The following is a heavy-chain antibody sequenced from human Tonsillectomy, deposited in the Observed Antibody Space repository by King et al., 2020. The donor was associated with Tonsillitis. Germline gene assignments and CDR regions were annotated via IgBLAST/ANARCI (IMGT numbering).Heavy chain of an antibody. D-gene: IGHD4-11*01. CDR1: GYSFTSYW. Sequence: VQLVQSGAEVKKPGESLKISCKGSGYSFTSYWIGWVRQMPGKGLEWMGIIYPGDSDTRYSPSFQGQVTISADKSIITAHLQWSSLKASDTAMYYCARLAGYSNPFAFGGYWGQGTLVTVSS. V-gene: IGHV5-51*01. CDR3: ARLAGYSNPFAFGGY. J-gene: IGHJ4*02. CDR2: IYPGDSDT.